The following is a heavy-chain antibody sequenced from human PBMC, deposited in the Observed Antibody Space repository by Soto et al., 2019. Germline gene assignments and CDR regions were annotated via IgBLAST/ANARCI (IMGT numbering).Heavy chain of an antibody. J-gene: IGHJ4*02. CDR3: ARARYIIRVRVVIWGN. V-gene: IGHV1-2*02. CDR1: VHTFGGSY. CDR2: VNPDRGGT. D-gene: IGHD3-10*01. Sequence: ASVIVPGKASVHTFGGSYLQSVRPSPGVMIWWMGCVNPDRGGTNYAKKFQGRVNMTRDTYISTAYMELSRLKSDDPALYYCARARYIIRVRVVIWGNGGQGTLVTVSS.